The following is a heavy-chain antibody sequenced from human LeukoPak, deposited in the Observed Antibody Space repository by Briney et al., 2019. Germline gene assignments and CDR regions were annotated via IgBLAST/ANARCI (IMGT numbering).Heavy chain of an antibody. J-gene: IGHJ6*02. V-gene: IGHV3-33*01. D-gene: IGHD2-21*02. CDR2: IWYDGSNK. Sequence: GGSLRLSCAASGFTFSSYGMHWVRQAPGKGLEWVAVIWYDGSNKYYADSVKGRFTISRDNSKNTLYLQMNSLRAEDTAVYYCARSCGGDCYSPYYYSMDVWGQGTTVTVSS. CDR3: ARSCGGDCYSPYYYSMDV. CDR1: GFTFSSYG.